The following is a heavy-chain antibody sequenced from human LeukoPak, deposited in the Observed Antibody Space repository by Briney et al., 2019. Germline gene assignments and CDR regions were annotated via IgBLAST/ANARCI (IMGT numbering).Heavy chain of an antibody. CDR2: ISYDGSNK. V-gene: IGHV3-30*18. Sequence: GGSLRLSCAASGFTFSSYGMHWVRQAPGKGLEWVAVISYDGSNKYYADSVKGRFTISRDNSKNTLYLQMNSLRAEDTAVYYCAKLRHNIAAADFDYWGQGTLVTVSS. J-gene: IGHJ4*02. D-gene: IGHD6-13*01. CDR3: AKLRHNIAAADFDY. CDR1: GFTFSSYG.